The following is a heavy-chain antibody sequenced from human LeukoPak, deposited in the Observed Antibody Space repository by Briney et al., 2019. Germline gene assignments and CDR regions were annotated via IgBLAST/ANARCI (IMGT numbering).Heavy chain of an antibody. D-gene: IGHD2-2*01. J-gene: IGHJ6*02. Sequence: ASVKVSCKASGYTFTSYYMHWVRQAPGQGLEWMGIINPSGGSTSYAQKFQGRVTMTRDTSTSTVYMELSSLRSEDTAVYYCARDRGVVPAARSGRRYYYYYYGMEVWGQGTTVTVSS. CDR3: ARDRGVVPAARSGRRYYYYYYGMEV. CDR2: INPSGGST. V-gene: IGHV1-46*01. CDR1: GYTFTSYY.